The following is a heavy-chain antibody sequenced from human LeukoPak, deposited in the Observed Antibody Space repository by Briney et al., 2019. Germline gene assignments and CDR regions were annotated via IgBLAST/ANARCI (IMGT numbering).Heavy chain of an antibody. CDR1: GGSISTYY. J-gene: IGHJ4*02. V-gene: IGHV4-59*08. CDR3: ARRVTSSGWYRDDY. D-gene: IGHD6-19*01. Sequence: SETLSLTCTVSGGSISTYYWSWIRQSPGKGLEWIGYIYYSGSTTYNPSLKSRVTISVDTSKNQFSLKLSSVTAADTAVYYCARRVTSSGWYRDDYWGQGTLVTVSS. CDR2: IYYSGST.